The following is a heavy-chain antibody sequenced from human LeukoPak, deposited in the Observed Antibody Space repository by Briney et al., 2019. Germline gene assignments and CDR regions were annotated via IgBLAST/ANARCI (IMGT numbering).Heavy chain of an antibody. V-gene: IGHV3-33*01. CDR3: ARVLWFGEVLTGDAFDI. J-gene: IGHJ3*02. D-gene: IGHD3-10*01. Sequence: PGRSLRLSCAASGFTFSSYGMHWVRQAPGKGLEWVAVIWYDGSNKYYGDSVKGRFTISRDNSRNTLYLQMTSLRAEDTAVYYCARVLWFGEVLTGDAFDIWGQGTMVTVSS. CDR1: GFTFSSYG. CDR2: IWYDGSNK.